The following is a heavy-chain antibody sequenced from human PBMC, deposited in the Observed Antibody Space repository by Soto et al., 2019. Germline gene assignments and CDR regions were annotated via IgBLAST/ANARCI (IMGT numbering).Heavy chain of an antibody. V-gene: IGHV4-31*03. J-gene: IGHJ4*02. CDR3: ARGMDTAMGFDY. D-gene: IGHD5-18*01. CDR1: GGSISSGGYY. CDR2: IYYSGST. Sequence: SETLSLTCTVSGGSISSGGYYWSWIRQHPGKSLEWIGYIYYSGSTYYNPSLKSRVTISVDTSKNQFSLKLSSVTAADTAVYYCARGMDTAMGFDYWGQGTLVTVSS.